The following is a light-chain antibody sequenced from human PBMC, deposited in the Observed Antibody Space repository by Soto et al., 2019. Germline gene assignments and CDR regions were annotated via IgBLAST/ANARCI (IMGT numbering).Light chain of an antibody. CDR2: GAS. V-gene: IGKV3-20*01. Sequence: EVVLSQSPGTLSLSPGERATLSCRASQGLSGRYLTWYQQKPGQAPRLLIYGASSRATGIPDRFSGSGSGTDFTLTISRLEPEDFAVYYCQQHGASPTWTFGQGTKVDIK. CDR1: QGLSGRY. CDR3: QQHGASPTWT. J-gene: IGKJ1*01.